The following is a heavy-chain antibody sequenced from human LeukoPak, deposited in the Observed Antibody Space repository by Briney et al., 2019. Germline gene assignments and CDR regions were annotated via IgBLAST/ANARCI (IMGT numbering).Heavy chain of an antibody. D-gene: IGHD3-10*01. CDR2: IYDGGIT. Sequence: GGSLRLACAASGFIMSNNYMSWVRQAPGEGPEWVSFIYDGGITYYTDSVKGRSTISRDDSTNTLHLQMNRLRVDDTAVYYCARDRDYSGSGSPDSWGQGTLVTVS. J-gene: IGHJ4*02. V-gene: IGHV3-66*01. CDR1: GFIMSNNY. CDR3: ARDRDYSGSGSPDS.